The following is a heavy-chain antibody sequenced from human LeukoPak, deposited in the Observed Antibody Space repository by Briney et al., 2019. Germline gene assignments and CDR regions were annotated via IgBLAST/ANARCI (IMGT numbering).Heavy chain of an antibody. Sequence: PGRSLRLSCAASGLTFSSYGMHWVRQAPGKGLEWVAVIWYDGSNKYYADSVKGRFTISRDNSNNTLYLQMNSLRAEDTAMYYCGASDFYYYYMDVWGKGTTVTVSS. J-gene: IGHJ6*03. CDR3: GASDFYYYYMDV. CDR2: IWYDGSNK. CDR1: GLTFSSYG. V-gene: IGHV3-33*01.